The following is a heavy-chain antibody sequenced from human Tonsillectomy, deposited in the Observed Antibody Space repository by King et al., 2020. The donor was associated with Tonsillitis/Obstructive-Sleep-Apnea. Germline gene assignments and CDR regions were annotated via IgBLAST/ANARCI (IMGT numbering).Heavy chain of an antibody. CDR2: IVVGSGNT. J-gene: IGHJ4*02. D-gene: IGHD3-22*01. CDR1: GFTFTSSA. Sequence: IQLVQSGPEVKKPGTSVKVSCKASGFTFTSSAVQWVRQARGQRLEWIGWIVVGSGNTNYAQKFQERVTITRDMSTSTAYMGLGSLRSQDTAVYYCAAEVDYYDSSGYYYFDYWGQGTLVTVSS. CDR3: AAEVDYYDSSGYYYFDY. V-gene: IGHV1-58*01.